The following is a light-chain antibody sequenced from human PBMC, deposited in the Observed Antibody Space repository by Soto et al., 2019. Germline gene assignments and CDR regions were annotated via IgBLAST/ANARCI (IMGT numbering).Light chain of an antibody. CDR2: GAS. V-gene: IGKV3-15*01. CDR1: QSVNTN. CDR3: QQYQSWPLT. J-gene: IGKJ4*01. Sequence: EIVMTQSPATLSVSPGERATLSCRASQSVNTNLAWYQQKPGQAPRLLIYGASTRATGIPVRFNGSGSGTEFTLTISSLQSEDFAVYYCQQYQSWPLTFGGGTKVDIK.